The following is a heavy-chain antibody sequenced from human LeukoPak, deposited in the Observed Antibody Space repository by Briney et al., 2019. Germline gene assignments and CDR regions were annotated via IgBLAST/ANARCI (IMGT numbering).Heavy chain of an antibody. Sequence: SETLSLTCTVSGGSFSSYFWSWIRQPPGKGLEWIGYIYYSGSTHYNSSLKSRVTISLDTSRNQFSLKLSSVTAADTAVYYCARVFVDLNYYYYYMDVWGKGTTVTVSS. CDR1: GGSFSSYF. CDR3: ARVFVDLNYYYYYMDV. D-gene: IGHD3-10*02. V-gene: IGHV4-59*01. CDR2: IYYSGST. J-gene: IGHJ6*03.